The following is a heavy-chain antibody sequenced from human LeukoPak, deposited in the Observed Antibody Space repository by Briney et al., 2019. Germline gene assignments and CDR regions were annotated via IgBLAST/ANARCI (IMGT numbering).Heavy chain of an antibody. CDR2: MNWNGDST. CDR1: GFTFDDYG. D-gene: IGHD6-13*01. J-gene: IGHJ6*03. CDR3: ARVIAAAGPRYYFYYMDV. Sequence: GGSLRLSCAASGFTFDDYGMTWVRQAPGKGLEWVSGMNWNGDSTTYADSVKGRFTISRDNAKKSLFLQMNSLRAEDTALYHCARVIAAAGPRYYFYYMDVWGKGTTVTISS. V-gene: IGHV3-20*01.